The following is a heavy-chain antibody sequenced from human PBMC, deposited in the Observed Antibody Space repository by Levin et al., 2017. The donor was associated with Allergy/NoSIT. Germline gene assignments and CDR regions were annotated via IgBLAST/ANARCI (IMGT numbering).Heavy chain of an antibody. CDR3: ARDLEGFSGYKPYCYMDV. D-gene: IGHD5-12*01. Sequence: KPGGSLRLSCSVSGDSISRGFYYWSWIRQPAGEGLEWIGRIYVTGSTTYSPSLKSRVTISLDRSKDQVALKINSVTAADTAVYYCARDLEGFSGYKPYCYMDVWGKGTTVTVSS. J-gene: IGHJ6*03. CDR1: GDSISRGFYY. V-gene: IGHV4-61*02. CDR2: IYVTGST.